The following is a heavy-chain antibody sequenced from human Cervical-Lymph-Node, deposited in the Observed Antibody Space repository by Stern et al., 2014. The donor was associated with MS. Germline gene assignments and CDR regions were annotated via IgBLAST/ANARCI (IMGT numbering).Heavy chain of an antibody. V-gene: IGHV1-69*01. Sequence: MQLVESGAEVKKPGSSVKVSCKASGGIFSNYAISWVRQAPGQGLEWMGGIIPIFGTSNYAQKFQGRVTITADESTTTAYMELISLRSEDTAVYYCAREYNWNDRYYGMDVWGQGTTVTVSS. CDR2: IIPIFGTS. D-gene: IGHD1-20*01. J-gene: IGHJ6*02. CDR1: GGIFSNYA. CDR3: AREYNWNDRYYGMDV.